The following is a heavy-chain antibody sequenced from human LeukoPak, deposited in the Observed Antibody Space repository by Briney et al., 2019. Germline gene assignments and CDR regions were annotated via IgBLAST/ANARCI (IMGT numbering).Heavy chain of an antibody. CDR1: GYTFTSYG. J-gene: IGHJ4*02. Sequence: ASVKVSCKASGYTFTSYGISWVRQAPGQGLEWMGWISAYNGNTNYAQKLQGRVTMTTDTSTSTAYMELRSLRSDDTAAYYCARAPPYDSSGYVGYWGQGTLVTVSS. CDR3: ARAPPYDSSGYVGY. CDR2: ISAYNGNT. D-gene: IGHD3-22*01. V-gene: IGHV1-18*01.